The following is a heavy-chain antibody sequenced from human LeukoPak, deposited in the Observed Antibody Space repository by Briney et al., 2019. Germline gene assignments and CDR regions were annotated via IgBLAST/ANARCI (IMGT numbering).Heavy chain of an antibody. D-gene: IGHD4-23*01. CDR3: TRSPGGNARTWLDY. V-gene: IGHV1-3*02. CDR1: GYTFTNYA. J-gene: IGHJ4*02. CDR2: TNGATGNT. Sequence: ASVKVSCKASGYTFTNYALHWVRQAPGQRLEWMGWTNGATGNTRFSQVFQGRLTITIDTSASTAYMELSSLRSEDTAVYYCTRSPGGNARTWLDYWGQGTLVTVSS.